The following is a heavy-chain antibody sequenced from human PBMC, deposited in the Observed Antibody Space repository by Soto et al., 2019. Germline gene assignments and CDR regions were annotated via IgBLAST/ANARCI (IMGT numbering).Heavy chain of an antibody. Sequence: QVQLVQSGAEVKKPGSSVRVSCTASGDTFNFYTISWVRQVPGQGPEWMGRIIPMLGMSNYARKFQGRVTIMADKSTITVYMNLSGLTSEDTAVYYCATNYGSGSTHFDYWGQGTLVTVSS. CDR2: IIPMLGMS. CDR3: ATNYGSGSTHFDY. D-gene: IGHD3-10*01. J-gene: IGHJ4*02. CDR1: GDTFNFYT. V-gene: IGHV1-69*02.